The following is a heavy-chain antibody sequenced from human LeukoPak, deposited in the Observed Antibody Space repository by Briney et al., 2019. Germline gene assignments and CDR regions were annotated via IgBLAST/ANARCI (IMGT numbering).Heavy chain of an antibody. J-gene: IGHJ4*02. CDR1: GFTFSSYS. CDR2: ISSSSSYI. CDR3: ARDRVDLGDY. Sequence: GGSLRLSCAASGFTFSSYSMNWVRQAPGKGLEWVSSISSSSSYIYYADSVKGRFAISRDNAKNSLYLQMNSLRAEDTAVYYCARDRVDLGDYWGQGTLVTVSS. V-gene: IGHV3-21*01. D-gene: IGHD3-16*01.